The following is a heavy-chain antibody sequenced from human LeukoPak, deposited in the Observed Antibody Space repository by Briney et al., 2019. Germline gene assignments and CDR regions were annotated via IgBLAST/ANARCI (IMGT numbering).Heavy chain of an antibody. CDR1: GFTFSSYA. CDR3: AKDVRWELGLFDY. J-gene: IGHJ4*02. Sequence: PGGSLRLSCAASGFTFSSYAMSWVRQAPGKGLEWVSAISGSGGSTCYADSVKGRFTISRDNSKNTLYLQMNSLRAEDTAVYYCAKDVRWELGLFDYWGQGTLVTVSS. D-gene: IGHD1-26*01. V-gene: IGHV3-23*01. CDR2: ISGSGGST.